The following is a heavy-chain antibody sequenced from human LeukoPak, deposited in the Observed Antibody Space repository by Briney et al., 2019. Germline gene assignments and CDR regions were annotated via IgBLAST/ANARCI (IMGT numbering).Heavy chain of an antibody. CDR2: IYYSGST. J-gene: IGHJ4*02. CDR3: ARGPGGWYFY. V-gene: IGHV4-59*01. CDR1: GGSISSYY. D-gene: IGHD6-19*01. Sequence: SETLSLTCTVSGGSISSYYWSWIPQPPGKGLEWIGYIYYSGSTNYNPSLKSRVTISVDTSKNQFSLKLSSVTAADTAVYYCARGPGGWYFYWGQATLVTVSS.